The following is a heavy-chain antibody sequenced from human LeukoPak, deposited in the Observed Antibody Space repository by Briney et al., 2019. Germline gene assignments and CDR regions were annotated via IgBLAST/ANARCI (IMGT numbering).Heavy chain of an antibody. D-gene: IGHD3-10*01. CDR2: IRYDGSNK. Sequence: GGSLRLSCAASGFTFSSYGMHWVRQAPGKGLEWVAFIRYDGSNKYYADSVKGRSTISRDNSKNTLYLQMNSLRAEDTAVYYCAKDARVTMVRGVSYYFDYWGQGTLVTVSS. CDR1: GFTFSSYG. CDR3: AKDARVTMVRGVSYYFDY. J-gene: IGHJ4*02. V-gene: IGHV3-30*02.